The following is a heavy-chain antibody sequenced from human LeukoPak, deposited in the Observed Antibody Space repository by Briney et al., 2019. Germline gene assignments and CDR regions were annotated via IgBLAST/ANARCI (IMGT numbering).Heavy chain of an antibody. D-gene: IGHD3-22*01. Sequence: GASVKVSCKSSGYTFTSYYMHWVRQAPGQGLEWMGIINPSGGSTSYAQKFQGRVTMTRDTSTSTVYMELSSLSAEDTAVYYCARAGLLVVDYWGQGTLVTVSS. J-gene: IGHJ4*02. CDR2: INPSGGST. V-gene: IGHV1-46*01. CDR1: GYTFTSYY. CDR3: ARAGLLVVDY.